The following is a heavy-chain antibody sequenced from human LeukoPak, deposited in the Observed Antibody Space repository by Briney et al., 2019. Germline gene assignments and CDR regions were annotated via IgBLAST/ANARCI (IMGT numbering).Heavy chain of an antibody. V-gene: IGHV4-39*07. J-gene: IGHJ4*02. D-gene: IGHD3-22*01. CDR2: IYYSGST. Sequence: PSETLSLTCTVSGGSISSSSYYWGWIRQPPGKGLEWIGSIYYSGSTNYNPSLKSRVTISVDTSKNQFSLKLSSVTAADTAVYYCAGRGIYYDLVDYWGQGTLVTVSS. CDR1: GGSISSSSYY. CDR3: AGRGIYYDLVDY.